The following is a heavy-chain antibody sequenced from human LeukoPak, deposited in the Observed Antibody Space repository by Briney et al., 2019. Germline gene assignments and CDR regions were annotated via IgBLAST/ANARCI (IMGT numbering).Heavy chain of an antibody. CDR1: GFTFSSYA. Sequence: GGSLRLSCAASGFTFSSYAMSWVRQAPGKGLEWVSGISGSGGSTFYADSVKGRFTISRDNPKNTPYLQMNSLRAEDTAVYYCAKDRFEFTAAVFHYWGQGTLVTVSS. J-gene: IGHJ4*02. CDR2: ISGSGGST. CDR3: AKDRFEFTAAVFHY. V-gene: IGHV3-23*01. D-gene: IGHD6-13*01.